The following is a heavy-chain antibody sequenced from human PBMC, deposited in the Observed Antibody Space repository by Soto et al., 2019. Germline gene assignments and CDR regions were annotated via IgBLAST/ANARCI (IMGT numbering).Heavy chain of an antibody. J-gene: IGHJ4*02. V-gene: IGHV4-39*01. D-gene: IGHD6-13*01. CDR3: ARHSSSSSWYLYLSNLDY. CDR2: IYYSGST. CDR1: GGSISSSSYY. Sequence: PSETLSLTCTVSGGSISSSSYYWGWIRQPPGKGLEWIGSIYYSGSTYYNPSLKSRVTISVDTSKNQFSLKLSSVTAADTAVYYCARHSSSSSWYLYLSNLDYWGQGTLVTVSS.